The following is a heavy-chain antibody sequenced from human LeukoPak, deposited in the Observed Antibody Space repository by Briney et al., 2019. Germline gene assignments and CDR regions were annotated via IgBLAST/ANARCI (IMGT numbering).Heavy chain of an antibody. CDR1: GGSVSSYY. D-gene: IGHD6-19*01. V-gene: IGHV4-4*09. CDR3: ARFHSGPSGWYVLWYFDL. CDR2: IYNSEST. J-gene: IGHJ2*01. Sequence: SGTRSLTCTVSGGSVSSYYWSWFRQPPGKGLEWIGYIYNSESTNYNSSLKSRVTMSVDTSKNQFFLKLSSVTAADTAVYYCARFHSGPSGWYVLWYFDLWGRGTLVTVSS.